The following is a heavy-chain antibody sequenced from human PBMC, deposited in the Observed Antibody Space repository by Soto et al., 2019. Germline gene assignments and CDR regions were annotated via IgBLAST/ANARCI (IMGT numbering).Heavy chain of an antibody. CDR1: GFPFSNYA. J-gene: IGHJ5*02. Sequence: QVQLVESGGGVVQPGRSLRLSCAASGFPFSNYAMHWVRQAPGKGLEWVAVISYAGSHEYYADSVKGRFTISRDNSKNTLYLQMNGLRAEDTAVYYCARGPYNYDSGGYYLTLNWFDPWGQGTLVTVSS. CDR2: ISYAGSHE. CDR3: ARGPYNYDSGGYYLTLNWFDP. D-gene: IGHD3-22*01. V-gene: IGHV3-30*04.